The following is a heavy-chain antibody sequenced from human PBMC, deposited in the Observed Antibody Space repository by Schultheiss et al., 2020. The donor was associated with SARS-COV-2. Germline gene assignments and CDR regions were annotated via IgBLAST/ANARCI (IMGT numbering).Heavy chain of an antibody. D-gene: IGHD2-2*01. V-gene: IGHV1-69*06. CDR1: GGTFSSYA. Sequence: SVKVSCKASGGTFSSYAISWVRQAPGQGLEWMGGIIPIFGTANYAQKFQGRVTITADKSTSTAYMELSSLRSEDTAVYYCGTGYCSSTSCYADWYFDLWGRGALVTVSS. CDR2: IIPIFGTA. J-gene: IGHJ2*01. CDR3: GTGYCSSTSCYADWYFDL.